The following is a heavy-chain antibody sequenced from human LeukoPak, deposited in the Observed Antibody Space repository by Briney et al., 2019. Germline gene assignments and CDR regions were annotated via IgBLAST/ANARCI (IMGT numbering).Heavy chain of an antibody. Sequence: GGSLRLSCAASGFTFSSYAMHWVRQAPGKGLEWVAVISYDGRNKYYADSVKGRFTISRDNSKNTLYLQMNSRRAEDTAVYYCARETSSGWENYFDYWGQGTLVTVSS. CDR3: ARETSSGWENYFDY. V-gene: IGHV3-30*04. D-gene: IGHD6-19*01. CDR2: ISYDGRNK. J-gene: IGHJ4*02. CDR1: GFTFSSYA.